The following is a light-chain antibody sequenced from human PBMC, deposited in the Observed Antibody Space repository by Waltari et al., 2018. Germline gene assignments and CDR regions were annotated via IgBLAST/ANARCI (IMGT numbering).Light chain of an antibody. CDR1: NIGREN. V-gene: IGLV3-21*02. Sequence: SSVLTQPPSVSVAPGQTARITCGGNNIGRENGHWYQQRPGQAPVLVVYDDSDRPSGIPERFSGSKSENTATLTISRVEAGDEADYYCQVWDSGSDVVVFGGGTKLTVL. CDR2: DDS. CDR3: QVWDSGSDVVV. J-gene: IGLJ2*01.